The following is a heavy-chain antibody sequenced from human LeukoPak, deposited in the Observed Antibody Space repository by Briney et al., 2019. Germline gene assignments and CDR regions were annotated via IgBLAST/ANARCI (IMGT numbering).Heavy chain of an antibody. V-gene: IGHV5-51*01. CDR3: ARLRDRRNYFDC. CDR1: GSIFTSYW. Sequence: GASLQICCEGSGSIFTSYWIGWGRPLPGKGVGLMVIIYPGDSDTRYSPSFQGQVTISADNSISTAYLQWSSLKASDTAMYYCARLRDRRNYFDCWGQGTLVTVSS. D-gene: IGHD1-14*01. CDR2: IYPGDSDT. J-gene: IGHJ4*02.